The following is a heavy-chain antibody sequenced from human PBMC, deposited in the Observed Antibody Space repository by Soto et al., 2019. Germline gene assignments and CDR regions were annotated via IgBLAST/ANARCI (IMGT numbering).Heavy chain of an antibody. CDR3: ARVPPWGNSAGDYYIQHYDS. CDR2: INGGSGNT. CDR1: GFTFTSYA. Sequence: ASVKVTCKSSGFTFTSYAIHWLRQAPGQRPQWMGWINGGSGNTKYSQDFQGRVTFTRDTFATTAYLELSSLRSEDTAVYYCARVPPWGNSAGDYYIQHYDSWGQGTPVTVSS. V-gene: IGHV1-3*01. J-gene: IGHJ4*02. D-gene: IGHD3-10*01.